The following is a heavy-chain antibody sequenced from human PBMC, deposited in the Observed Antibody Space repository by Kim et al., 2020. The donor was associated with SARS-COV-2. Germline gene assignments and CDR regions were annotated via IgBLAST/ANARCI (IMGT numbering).Heavy chain of an antibody. CDR1: GGTFSSYA. Sequence: SVKVSCKASGGTFSSYAISWVRQAPGQGLEWMGGIIPIFGTANYAQKFQGRVTITADESTSTAYMELSSLRSEDTAVYYCARERVGDYGFDAFDIWGQGTMVTVSS. CDR3: ARERVGDYGFDAFDI. D-gene: IGHD4-17*01. CDR2: IIPIFGTA. J-gene: IGHJ3*02. V-gene: IGHV1-69*13.